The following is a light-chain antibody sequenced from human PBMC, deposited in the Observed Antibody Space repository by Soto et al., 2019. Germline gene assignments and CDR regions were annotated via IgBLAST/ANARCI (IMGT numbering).Light chain of an antibody. CDR3: QQYYSTPPT. CDR1: QSVLYSSNNKNY. CDR2: WAS. J-gene: IGKJ4*01. V-gene: IGKV4-1*01. Sequence: DIVMTQSPDSLAVSLGERATINCKSSQSVLYSSNNKNYLAWYQQKPGQPPKLLIYWASTRESGVPDRFSGSGSGTDYTLTISILQAEDVAVYSCQQYYSTPPTFGGGTKVEIK.